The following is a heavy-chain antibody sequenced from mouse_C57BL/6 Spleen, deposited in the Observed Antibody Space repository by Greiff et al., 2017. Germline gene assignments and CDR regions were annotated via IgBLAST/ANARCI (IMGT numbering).Heavy chain of an antibody. V-gene: IGHV1-18*01. J-gene: IGHJ2*01. CDR1: GYTFTDYN. D-gene: IGHD1-1*01. CDR2: INPNNGGT. CDR3: ARRGFYYYGSSPYYFDY. Sequence: VQLQQSGPELVKPGASVKIPCKASGYTFTDYNMDWVKQSHGKSLEWIGDINPNNGGTIYNQKFKGKAALTVDKSSSTAYMELRSLTSEDTAVYYCARRGFYYYGSSPYYFDYWGQGTTLTVSS.